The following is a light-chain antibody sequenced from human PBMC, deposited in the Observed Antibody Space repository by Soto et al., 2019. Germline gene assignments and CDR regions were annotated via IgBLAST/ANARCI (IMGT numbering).Light chain of an antibody. CDR2: GTS. J-gene: IGKJ1*01. CDR1: QSISRN. V-gene: IGKV3-15*01. Sequence: EIVMTQSPATLSVSPGEGGTLSCRSSQSISRNLAWYQQKPGQAPRLLIYGTSTRATGIPARFSGSGSGTEFTLTIRSLQSEDLAFYYCQQYDNWPRTFGQGTKVEVQ. CDR3: QQYDNWPRT.